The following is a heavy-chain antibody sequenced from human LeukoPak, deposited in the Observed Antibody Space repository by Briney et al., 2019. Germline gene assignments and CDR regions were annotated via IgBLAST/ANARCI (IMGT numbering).Heavy chain of an antibody. Sequence: SETLSLTCTVSGGSISSGGYYWSWIRQPPGKGLEWIGSIYYSGSTYYNPSLKSRVTISVDTSKNQFSLKLSSVTAADTAVYYCARRPYIVVVPAAPFDYWGQGTLVTVSS. D-gene: IGHD2-2*01. CDR3: ARRPYIVVVPAAPFDY. V-gene: IGHV4-30-2*03. J-gene: IGHJ4*02. CDR2: IYYSGST. CDR1: GGSISSGGYY.